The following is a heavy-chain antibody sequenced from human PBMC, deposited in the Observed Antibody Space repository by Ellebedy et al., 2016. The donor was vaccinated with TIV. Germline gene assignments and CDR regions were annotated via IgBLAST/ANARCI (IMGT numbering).Heavy chain of an antibody. CDR3: VRGWPIYGDFPPGPGGDL. CDR2: FRGFDVIT. CDR1: GYVFTNYD. J-gene: IGHJ5*02. Sequence: ASVKVSCXASGYVFTNYDIIWVRQAPGQGLEWIGWFRGFDVITNVAQRFQDRVTVTADTSTNTAYLDLKNLKYDDTALYYCVRGWPIYGDFPPGPGGDLWGQGTLVTVSS. D-gene: IGHD4-17*01. V-gene: IGHV1-18*01.